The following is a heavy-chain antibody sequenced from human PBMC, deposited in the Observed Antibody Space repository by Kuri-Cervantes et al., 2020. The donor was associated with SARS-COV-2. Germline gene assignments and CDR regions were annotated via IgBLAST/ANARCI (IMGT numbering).Heavy chain of an antibody. D-gene: IGHD3-9*01. J-gene: IGHJ4*02. V-gene: IGHV4-59*01. CDR3: ARHYAFDRFHK. CDR2: IYYSGNT. CDR1: GGSLSGYY. Sequence: SETLSLTCTVSGGSLSGYYWSWIRQTPGKGLEWLGYIYYSGNTNYNPSLKSRLTISVDTSKRQFSLELRSLTAADTAFYYCARHYAFDRFHKWGQGTQVTVSS.